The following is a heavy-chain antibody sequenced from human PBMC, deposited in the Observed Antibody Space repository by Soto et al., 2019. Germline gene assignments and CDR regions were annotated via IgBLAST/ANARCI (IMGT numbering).Heavy chain of an antibody. Sequence: GGSLRLSCAASGFSVSSNSMSWVRQAPGEGLEWVSAISASGVSTNYADSVKGRFTISRHNYKNTLYLQMSSLRAEDTAVYYCTKARESSGSYRPFDYWGQGTLVTVSS. V-gene: IGHV3-23*01. CDR1: GFSVSSNS. CDR2: ISASGVST. CDR3: TKARESSGSYRPFDY. D-gene: IGHD3-22*01. J-gene: IGHJ4*02.